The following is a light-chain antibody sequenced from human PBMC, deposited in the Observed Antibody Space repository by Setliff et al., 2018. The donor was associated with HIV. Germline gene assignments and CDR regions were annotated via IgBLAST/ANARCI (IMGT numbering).Light chain of an antibody. CDR1: SSDVGGYNY. J-gene: IGLJ1*01. Sequence: QSVLTQPASVSGSPGQSITISCTGTSSDVGGYNYVSWYQQHPGKAPKLMIYDVSNRPSGVSNRFSGSKSGNTAPLTISGLQAEDEADYYCSSYTSSSSYVFGTGTKGTVL. CDR3: SSYTSSSSYV. CDR2: DVS. V-gene: IGLV2-14*03.